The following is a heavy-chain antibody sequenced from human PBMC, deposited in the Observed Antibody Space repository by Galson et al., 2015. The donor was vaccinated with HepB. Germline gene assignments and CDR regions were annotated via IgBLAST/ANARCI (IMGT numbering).Heavy chain of an antibody. CDR3: ARGGDSSSWYPKGLDY. CDR2: ISYDGSNK. Sequence: SLRLSCAASGFTFSSYAMHWVRQAPGKGLEWVAVISYDGSNKYYADSVKGRFTISRDNSKNTLYLQMNSLRAEDTAVYYCARGGDSSSWYPKGLDYWGQGPLVTVSS. V-gene: IGHV3-30*04. J-gene: IGHJ4*02. CDR1: GFTFSSYA. D-gene: IGHD6-13*01.